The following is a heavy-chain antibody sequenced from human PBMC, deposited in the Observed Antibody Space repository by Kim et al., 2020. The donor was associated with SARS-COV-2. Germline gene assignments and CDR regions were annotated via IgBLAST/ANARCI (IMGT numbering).Heavy chain of an antibody. CDR1: GGSISSYY. J-gene: IGHJ5*02. Sequence: SETLSLTCTVSGGSISSYYWSWIRQPPGKGLEWIGYIYYSGSTNYNPSLKSRVTISVDTSKNQFSLKLSSVTAADTAVYYCARVRGTVTIWFDPWGQGTLVTVSS. V-gene: IGHV4-59*13. D-gene: IGHD4-4*01. CDR3: ARVRGTVTIWFDP. CDR2: IYYSGST.